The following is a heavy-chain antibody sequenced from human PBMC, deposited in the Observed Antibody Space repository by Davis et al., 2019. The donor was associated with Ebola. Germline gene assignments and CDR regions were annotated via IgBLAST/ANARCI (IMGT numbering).Heavy chain of an antibody. J-gene: IGHJ4*02. CDR2: IYPGDSDS. D-gene: IGHD1-26*01. Sequence: GGSLRLSCKGSGYNFRDYWIVWVRQMPGKGLEWMGNIYPGDSDSRYSPSLQGQVTLSADKSITTAYLQWKSLKASDTAIYYCARQGGGSGRFTSFDYWGQGTLVTVPS. V-gene: IGHV5-51*01. CDR3: ARQGGGSGRFTSFDY. CDR1: GYNFRDYW.